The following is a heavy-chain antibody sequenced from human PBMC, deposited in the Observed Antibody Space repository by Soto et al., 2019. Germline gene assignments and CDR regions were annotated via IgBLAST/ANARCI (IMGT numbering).Heavy chain of an antibody. V-gene: IGHV3-15*01. CDR2: NKSKTDDGTT. D-gene: IGHD2-15*01. CDR3: TTNAGCSGGSCYAKDLDY. CDR1: GFTFSNAW. J-gene: IGHJ4*02. Sequence: EVQLVESGGGLVKPGGSLRLSWAASGFTFSNAWMSWVRQAPGKVLEWVGRNKSKTDDGTTDYAAPVKGRFTISIDDSKNTMYLQMNSLKTEDTAVYYCTTNAGCSGGSCYAKDLDYWGQGTLVTVSS.